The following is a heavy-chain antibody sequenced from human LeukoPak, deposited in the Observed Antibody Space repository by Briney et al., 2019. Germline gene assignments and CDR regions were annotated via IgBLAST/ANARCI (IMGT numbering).Heavy chain of an antibody. CDR3: ARGRGSIVVVPAAMSANNWFDP. Sequence: SETLSLTCTVSGGSISSGDYYWSWIRQPPGKGLEWIGYIYYGGSTYYNPSLKSRVTISVDTSKNQFSLKLSSVTAADTAVYYCARGRGSIVVVPAAMSANNWFDPWGQGTLVTVSS. D-gene: IGHD2-2*01. V-gene: IGHV4-30-4*01. CDR1: GGSISSGDYY. CDR2: IYYGGST. J-gene: IGHJ5*02.